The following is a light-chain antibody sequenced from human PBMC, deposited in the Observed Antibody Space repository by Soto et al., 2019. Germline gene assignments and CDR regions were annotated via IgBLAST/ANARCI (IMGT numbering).Light chain of an antibody. CDR1: RNIRTY. CDR3: QQSYNSPRFT. J-gene: IGKJ3*01. CDR2: AAS. Sequence: DIQMTQSPSSLSASVGDRVTITCRASRNIRTYFNWYQLKPGKAPKLLIYAASALHTGVPSRFSGSGSGTDFTLTIGSLQPEDFATYYCQQSYNSPRFTFGPGTKVD. V-gene: IGKV1-39*01.